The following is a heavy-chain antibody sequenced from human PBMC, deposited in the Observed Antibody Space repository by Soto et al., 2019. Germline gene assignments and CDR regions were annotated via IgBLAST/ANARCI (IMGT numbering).Heavy chain of an antibody. Sequence: ASVKVSCKASGYTFTSYGISWVRQAPGQGLEWMGWISAYNGNTNYAQKLQGRVTMTTDTSTSIAYMELRSLRSDDTAVYYCARDRNYGSGSYYNPVDYWGQGTLVTVSS. CDR1: GYTFTSYG. CDR3: ARDRNYGSGSYYNPVDY. D-gene: IGHD3-10*01. J-gene: IGHJ4*02. CDR2: ISAYNGNT. V-gene: IGHV1-18*04.